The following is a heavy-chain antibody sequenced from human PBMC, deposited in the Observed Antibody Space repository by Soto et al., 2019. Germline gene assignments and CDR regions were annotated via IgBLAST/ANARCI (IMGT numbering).Heavy chain of an antibody. CDR3: AIPGYCSGGSCYGWFDP. CDR1: GFTFSSYW. V-gene: IGHV3-74*01. CDR2: INSDGSST. D-gene: IGHD2-15*01. J-gene: IGHJ5*02. Sequence: GGSLRLSCAASGFTFSSYWMHWVRQAPGKGLVWVSRINSDGSSTSYADSVKGRFTISRDNAKNTLYLQMNSLRAEDTAVYYCAIPGYCSGGSCYGWFDPWGQGTLVTVS.